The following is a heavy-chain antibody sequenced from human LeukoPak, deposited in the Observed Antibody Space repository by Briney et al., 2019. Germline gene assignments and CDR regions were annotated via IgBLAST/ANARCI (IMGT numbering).Heavy chain of an antibody. J-gene: IGHJ3*02. Sequence: SQTLSLTCAISGDSVSSNSAAWNWIRQSPSRGLEWLGRTYYRSKWYNDYAVSVKSRITINPDTSKNQFSLQLNSVTPEYTAVYYCARDSGSSWSRIDAFDIWGQGTMVTVSS. CDR3: ARDSGSSWSRIDAFDI. D-gene: IGHD6-13*01. V-gene: IGHV6-1*01. CDR1: GDSVSSNSAA. CDR2: TYYRSKWYN.